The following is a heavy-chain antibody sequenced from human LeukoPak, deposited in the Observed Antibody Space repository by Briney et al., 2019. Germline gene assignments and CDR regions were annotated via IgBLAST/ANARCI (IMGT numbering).Heavy chain of an antibody. CDR3: TRDLMDYDVSTGLHHYYMDV. V-gene: IGHV3-30*02. D-gene: IGHD3-9*01. J-gene: IGHJ6*02. CDR2: IRYDGSNK. Sequence: GGSLRLSCAASGFTFSNYDMHWVRQAPGKGLEWVAFIRYDGSNKYYADSVRGRFTISRDNSKNTLYLQMNTLRVEDTAVYYCTRDLMDYDVSTGLHHYYMDVWGQGTTVTVSS. CDR1: GFTFSNYD.